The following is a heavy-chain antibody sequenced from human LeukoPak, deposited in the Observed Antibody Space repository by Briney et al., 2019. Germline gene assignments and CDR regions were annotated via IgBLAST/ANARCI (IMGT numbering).Heavy chain of an antibody. J-gene: IGHJ4*02. CDR2: INHSGST. Sequence: PSETLSLTCAVYGGSFSGYYWSWIRQPPGRGLEWIGEINHSGSTNYNPSLKSRVTISVDTSKNQFSLKLSSVTAADTAVYYCARDDGSYGAAFDYWGQGTLVTVSS. CDR3: ARDDGSYGAAFDY. D-gene: IGHD1-26*01. CDR1: GGSFSGYY. V-gene: IGHV4-34*01.